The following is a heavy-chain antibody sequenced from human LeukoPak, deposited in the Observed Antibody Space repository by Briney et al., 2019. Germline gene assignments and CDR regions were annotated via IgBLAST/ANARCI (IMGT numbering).Heavy chain of an antibody. CDR2: ISSSSSYI. CDR3: AREPGDY. CDR1: GFTFISYS. J-gene: IGHJ4*02. V-gene: IGHV3-21*01. Sequence: GGSLRLSCAAPGFTFISYSMNWVRQAPGQGLEWVSSISSSSSYIYYADSVKGRFTISRDNAKNSLYLQMNSLRPEDTAVYYCAREPGDYWGQGTLVTVSS.